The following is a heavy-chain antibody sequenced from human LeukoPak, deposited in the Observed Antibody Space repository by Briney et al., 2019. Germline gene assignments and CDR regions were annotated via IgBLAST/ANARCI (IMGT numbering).Heavy chain of an antibody. CDR1: GFTFSSYW. CDR3: ARRAGAYSHPYDY. J-gene: IGHJ4*02. CDR2: IKSDGST. V-gene: IGHV3-74*01. Sequence: GGSLRLSCAASGFTFSSYWMHWVRQIPGKGLVWVSRIKSDGSTIYADSVKGRFTISRDNSKNTLYLQMNSLRAEDTAVYYCARRAGAYSHPYDYWGQGTLVTVSS. D-gene: IGHD4/OR15-4a*01.